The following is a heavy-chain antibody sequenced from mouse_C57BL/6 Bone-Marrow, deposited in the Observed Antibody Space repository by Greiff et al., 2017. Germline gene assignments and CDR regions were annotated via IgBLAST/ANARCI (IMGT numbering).Heavy chain of an antibody. J-gene: IGHJ2*01. Sequence: QVQLQQSGAELARPGASVKLSCKASGYTFTSYGISWVKQRTGQGLEWIGEIYPRSGNTYYNEKFKGKATLTADKSSSTAYMELRSLTSEDSAVDFCARSDYYGKGFDDWGQGTTLTVAS. D-gene: IGHD1-1*01. V-gene: IGHV1-81*01. CDR3: ARSDYYGKGFDD. CDR2: IYPRSGNT. CDR1: GYTFTSYG.